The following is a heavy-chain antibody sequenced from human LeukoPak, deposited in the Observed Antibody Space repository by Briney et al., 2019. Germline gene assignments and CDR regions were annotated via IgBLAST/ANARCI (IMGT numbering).Heavy chain of an antibody. CDR2: INHSGST. CDR1: GGSFSGYY. J-gene: IGHJ4*02. CDR3: ARDAMTSSGWPQYYFDY. V-gene: IGHV4-34*01. Sequence: PSETLSLTCAVYGGSFSGYYWSRIRQPPGKGLEWIGEINHSGSTNYNPSLKSRVTISVDTSKNQFSLKLSSVTAEDTAVYYCARDAMTSSGWPQYYFDYWGQGTLVTVSS. D-gene: IGHD6-19*01.